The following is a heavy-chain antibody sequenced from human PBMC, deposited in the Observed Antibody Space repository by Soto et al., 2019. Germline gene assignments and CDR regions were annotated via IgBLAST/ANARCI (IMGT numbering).Heavy chain of an antibody. CDR1: GFSFSSYA. Sequence: EVQLLESGGGLVRPGGSLRLSCTASGFSFSSYALSWVRQAPGKGLEWVSTVSGSDGKPYYADSVRGRFSISSDTSKTTLSLEMTSLRVEDTAVDYCARWSFLDDWGQGTWVTVS. V-gene: IGHV3-23*01. CDR2: VSGSDGKP. CDR3: ARWSFLDD. J-gene: IGHJ4*02. D-gene: IGHD1-26*01.